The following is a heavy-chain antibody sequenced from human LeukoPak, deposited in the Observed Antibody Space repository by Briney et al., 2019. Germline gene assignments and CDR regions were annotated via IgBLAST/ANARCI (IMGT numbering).Heavy chain of an antibody. J-gene: IGHJ4*02. CDR1: GGSFSGYY. CDR3: ARLSSI. V-gene: IGHV4-34*01. CDR2: INHSGST. Sequence: SETQSLTCAVYGGSFSGYYWSWIRQPPGKGLEWIGEINHSGSTNYNPSLKSRVTISVDTSKNQFSLKLSSVTAADTAVYYCARLSSIWGQGTLVTVSS. D-gene: IGHD3-10*02.